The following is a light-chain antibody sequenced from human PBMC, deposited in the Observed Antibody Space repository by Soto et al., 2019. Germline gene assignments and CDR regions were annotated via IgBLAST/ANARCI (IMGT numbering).Light chain of an antibody. Sequence: QPVLTQSPSASASLGASVKLTCTLSSGHSSYAIAWHQQQPEKGPRYLMKLNSDGSHSKGDWIPDRFSGSSSGAERYLTISSLQSEDEADYYCQTWGTGIHYVFGTGTKVTVL. CDR1: SGHSSYA. CDR3: QTWGTGIHYV. V-gene: IGLV4-69*01. J-gene: IGLJ1*01. CDR2: LNSDGSH.